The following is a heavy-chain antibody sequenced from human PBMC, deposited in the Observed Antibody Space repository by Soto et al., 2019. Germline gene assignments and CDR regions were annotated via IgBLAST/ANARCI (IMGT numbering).Heavy chain of an antibody. CDR3: ARDLRLDS. J-gene: IGHJ4*02. CDR1: GCSISSGCYY. CDR2: IYQSGTP. Sequence: SVTLSLTCTVSGCSISSGCYYWNWIRQYPGKGLEWIAYIYQSGTPYYNPSLKSRATISIDRSKNQFSLMLDSVTAADTVVYYCARDLRLDSWGPGTLVT. D-gene: IGHD2-21*02. V-gene: IGHV4-31*03.